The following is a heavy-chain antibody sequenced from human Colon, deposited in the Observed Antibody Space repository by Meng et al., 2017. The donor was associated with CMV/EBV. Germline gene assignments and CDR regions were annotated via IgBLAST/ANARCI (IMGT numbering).Heavy chain of an antibody. J-gene: IGHJ4*02. CDR2: ISPYNGDT. CDR3: ARELARGGY. Sequence: IQVVQCGAEVKKPGASVKVSCKTSGYTFTNLGISWVRQAPGQGLEWMAYISPYNGDTNYAQRFQGRVALTTDTSTSTVYMELGSLTSDDTAMYYCARELARGGYWGQGTLVTVSS. CDR1: GYTFTNLG. V-gene: IGHV1-18*01.